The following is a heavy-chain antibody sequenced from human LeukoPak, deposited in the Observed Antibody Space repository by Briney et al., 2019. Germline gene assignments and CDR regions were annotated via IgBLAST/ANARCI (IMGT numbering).Heavy chain of an antibody. J-gene: IGHJ4*02. Sequence: ASVKVSCKASGYTFTGYYMHWVRQAPGQGLEWMGWINPNSGGTNYAQKFQGRVTMTRDTSISTAYMELSRLRSDGTAVYYCARVSFGIAVAGADYWGQGTLVTVSS. D-gene: IGHD6-19*01. CDR2: INPNSGGT. CDR1: GYTFTGYY. CDR3: ARVSFGIAVAGADY. V-gene: IGHV1-2*02.